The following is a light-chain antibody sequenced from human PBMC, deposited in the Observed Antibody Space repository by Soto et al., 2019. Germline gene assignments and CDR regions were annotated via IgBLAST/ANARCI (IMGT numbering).Light chain of an antibody. CDR3: QQYDSYSWT. CDR1: QTISSW. Sequence: DIPMTQSPFTLSGSVGDRVTITRRASQTISSWLAWYQQKPGKAPKLLIYKASTLKSGVPSRFSGSGSGTEFTLTISSLQPDDFATYYCQQYDSYSWTFGQGTTGDIK. J-gene: IGKJ1*01. CDR2: KAS. V-gene: IGKV1-5*03.